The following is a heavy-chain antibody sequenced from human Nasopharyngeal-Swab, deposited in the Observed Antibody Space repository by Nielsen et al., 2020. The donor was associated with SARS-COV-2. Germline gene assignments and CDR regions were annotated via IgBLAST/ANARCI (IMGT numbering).Heavy chain of an antibody. V-gene: IGHV3-23*01. CDR3: AKDPLAYYYDSSGPDY. CDR1: GFTFSSYA. CDR2: ISGSGGST. J-gene: IGHJ4*02. D-gene: IGHD3-22*01. Sequence: LKISCAASGFTFSSYAMSWVRQAPGKGLEWVSAISGSGGSTYYADSVKGRFTISRDNSKNTLYLQMNSLRAEDTAVYYCAKDPLAYYYDSSGPDYWGQGTLVTVSS.